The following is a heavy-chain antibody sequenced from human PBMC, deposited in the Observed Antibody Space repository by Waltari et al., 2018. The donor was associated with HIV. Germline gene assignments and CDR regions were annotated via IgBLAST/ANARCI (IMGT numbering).Heavy chain of an antibody. CDR1: GGSFSRYY. Sequence: QVQLPESGPGLVRPSETLSLTCTVSGGSFSRYYWSWIRQPAGKGLEWLGHIYSSGRTNYNPSLKCPVTMSVDTYNFRFSLGLNSLTAADPAVYYCARSLLFGYIRWFVPWGQGTLVTVSS. D-gene: IGHD3-10*01. CDR3: ARSLLFGYIRWFVP. CDR2: IYSSGRT. V-gene: IGHV4-4*07. J-gene: IGHJ5*02.